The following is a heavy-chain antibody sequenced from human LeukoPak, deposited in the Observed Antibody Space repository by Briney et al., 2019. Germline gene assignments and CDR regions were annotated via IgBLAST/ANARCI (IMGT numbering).Heavy chain of an antibody. CDR2: ISSSSSTI. CDR3: ARDRVYDSSGYYYSWFDP. J-gene: IGHJ5*02. CDR1: GFTFSSYS. V-gene: IGHV3-48*02. Sequence: GGSLRLSCAASGFTFSSYSMNWVRQAPGKGLEWVSYISSSSSTIYYADSVKGRFTISRDSAKNSLYLQMNSLRDEDTAVYYCARDRVYDSSGYYYSWFDPWGQGTLVTVSS. D-gene: IGHD3-22*01.